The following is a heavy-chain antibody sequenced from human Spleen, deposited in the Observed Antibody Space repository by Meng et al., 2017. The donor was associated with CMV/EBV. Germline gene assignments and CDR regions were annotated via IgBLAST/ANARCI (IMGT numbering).Heavy chain of an antibody. V-gene: IGHV3-30*02. D-gene: IGHD4-17*01. CDR3: AKDPTDYDTYWGGDYYGMDV. CDR2: IRYDGATK. CDR1: GFKFRNSA. Sequence: GESLKISCAASGFKFRNSATHWVRQAPGKGLEWVAFIRYDGATKHYADSVKGRFTISRDNSESTLYLQMTSLRTEDTAVYHCAKDPTDYDTYWGGDYYGMDVWGQGTTVTVSS. J-gene: IGHJ6*02.